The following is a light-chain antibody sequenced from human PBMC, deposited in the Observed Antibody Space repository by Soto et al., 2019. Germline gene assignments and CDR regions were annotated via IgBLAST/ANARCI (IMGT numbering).Light chain of an antibody. CDR1: QSISGY. CDR3: QQSYSAPLWT. Sequence: DIPMTQSPSSLSASLGDRVTITCRASQSISGYLNWYQQKPGKAPNLLIYATSSLQSGVPSRFSGSGSGTDFTLTISSLQPEDFATYYCQQSYSAPLWTFGQGTKVEIK. V-gene: IGKV1-39*01. CDR2: ATS. J-gene: IGKJ1*01.